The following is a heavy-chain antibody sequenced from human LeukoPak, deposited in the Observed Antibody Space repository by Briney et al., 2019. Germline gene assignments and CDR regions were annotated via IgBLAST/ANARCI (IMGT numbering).Heavy chain of an antibody. Sequence: SVTVSCKASGGTFSSYAISGVRQAPGQGGEWMGGIIPILGIANYAQKFQGRVTITADKSTSTAYMELSSLRSEDTAVYYCARAASIVGAVYYYYGMDVWGQGTTVTVSS. D-gene: IGHD1-26*01. V-gene: IGHV1-69*04. CDR1: GGTFSSYA. CDR2: IIPILGIA. J-gene: IGHJ6*02. CDR3: ARAASIVGAVYYYYGMDV.